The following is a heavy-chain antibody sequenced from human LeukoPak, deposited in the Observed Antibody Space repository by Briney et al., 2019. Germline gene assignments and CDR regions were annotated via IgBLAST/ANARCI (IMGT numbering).Heavy chain of an antibody. V-gene: IGHV3-53*01. Sequence: PGGSLRLSCAASGFIVSSKYRSWVRQAPGKGLEWVSVIYSGGSTYYAASVEGRFTISRDNSKNTVYLQMNSLRVEDTAVYYCARAGPIDYWGQGTLVTVSS. CDR1: GFIVSSKY. CDR2: IYSGGST. CDR3: ARAGPIDY. J-gene: IGHJ4*02.